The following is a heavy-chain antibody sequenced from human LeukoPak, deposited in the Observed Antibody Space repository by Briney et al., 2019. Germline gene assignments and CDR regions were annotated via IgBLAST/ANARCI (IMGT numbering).Heavy chain of an antibody. Sequence: ASVKVSCKASGGTFSNYAISWVRQAPGQGLEWMGGIIPIFGTANYAQKFRGRVTITADKSTRTAYMELSSLRSEDTAVYYCARGYCSGGSCYSSYYYSYMDVWGKGTTVTVSS. CDR2: IIPIFGTA. D-gene: IGHD2-15*01. CDR3: ARGYCSGGSCYSSYYYSYMDV. V-gene: IGHV1-69*06. J-gene: IGHJ6*03. CDR1: GGTFSNYA.